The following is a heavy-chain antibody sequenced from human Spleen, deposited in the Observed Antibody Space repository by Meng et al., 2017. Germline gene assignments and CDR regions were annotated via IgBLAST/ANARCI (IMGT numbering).Heavy chain of an antibody. Sequence: QVHWRSAGPGLVKPAATLALTCAVSAYSISRANWWGWIRQPPGKGLELSGNSFYSGSLYYTPSLKSRVTISVDTSKNQFSLKLTSVTAVDTAVYYCARIQLNNGEIDYWGQGMLVTVSS. CDR1: AYSISRANW. CDR3: ARIQLNNGEIDY. J-gene: IGHJ4*02. V-gene: IGHV4-28*05. D-gene: IGHD5-24*01. CDR2: SFYSGSL.